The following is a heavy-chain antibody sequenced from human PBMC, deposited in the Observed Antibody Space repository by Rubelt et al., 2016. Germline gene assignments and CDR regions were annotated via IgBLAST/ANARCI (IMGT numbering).Heavy chain of an antibody. CDR1: GGTYA. CDR3: ATSLLLGGFDI. D-gene: IGHD2-15*01. CDR2: INPNSGRA. Sequence: QGHPVQSGAEVRKPGSSMKVSCKDSGGTYAISWVRQAPGQGLEWVGCINPNSGRAEYAPKFQDRVTITRDTSTSTGYMELDRLTSDDTAVYYCATSLLLGGFDIWGQGSMVTVSP. V-gene: IGHV1-2*02. J-gene: IGHJ3*02.